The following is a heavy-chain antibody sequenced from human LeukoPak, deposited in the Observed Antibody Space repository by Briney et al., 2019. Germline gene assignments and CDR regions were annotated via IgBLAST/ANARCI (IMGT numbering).Heavy chain of an antibody. CDR2: IRSKAYGGTT. D-gene: IGHD2-15*01. V-gene: IGHV3-49*04. J-gene: IGHJ4*02. Sequence: GGSLRLSCTASGFTFGDYAMSWVRQAPGKGLEWVSFIRSKAYGGTTEYAASVKGRFTISRDDSKSIAYLQMDSLKTEDTAVYYCTRVSLVAASVFFDYWGQGTLVTVSS. CDR3: TRVSLVAASVFFDY. CDR1: GFTFGDYA.